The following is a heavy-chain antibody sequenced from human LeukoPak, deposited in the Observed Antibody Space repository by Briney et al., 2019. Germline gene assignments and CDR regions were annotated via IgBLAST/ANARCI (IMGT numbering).Heavy chain of an antibody. D-gene: IGHD2-15*01. CDR2: INHSGST. Sequence: SETLSLTCAVYGGSFSGYYWSWIRQPPGKGLEWIGEINHSGSTNYNPSLKSRVTISVDTSKNQFSLKLSSVTAADTAVYYCARGSGGSSTYYYYYYMDVWGKGTTVTVSS. CDR1: GGSFSGYY. J-gene: IGHJ6*03. CDR3: ARGSGGSSTYYYYYYMDV. V-gene: IGHV4-34*01.